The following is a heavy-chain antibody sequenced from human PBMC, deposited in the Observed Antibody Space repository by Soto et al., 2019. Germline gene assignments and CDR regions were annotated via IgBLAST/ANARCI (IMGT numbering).Heavy chain of an antibody. V-gene: IGHV1-18*01. Sequence: QVQLVQSGPEVKMPGASVKVSCKTSGYIFTAYGLAWLRQAPGQRPAWMGWVSTHDDRTNYAQKFLGRVTITTDRSTTTTSMELRSLRPDDTAVYYCARELNTESSAYYAFAFWGQGTLVTVSS. J-gene: IGHJ4*02. CDR1: GYIFTAYG. CDR2: VSTHDDRT. CDR3: ARELNTESSAYYAFAF. D-gene: IGHD3-22*01.